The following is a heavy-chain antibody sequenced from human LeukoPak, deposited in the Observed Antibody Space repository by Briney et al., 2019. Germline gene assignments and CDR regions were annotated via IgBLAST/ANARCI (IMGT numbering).Heavy chain of an antibody. V-gene: IGHV3-74*03. CDR2: ITNDGSST. D-gene: IGHD3-16*01. CDR1: GFTFSTYW. Sequence: QPGGSLRLSCAASGFTFSTYWMQWVRQAPGKGLVWVSHITNDGSSTTYADSVRGRFTTSRDNAKNTLYLQMNSLRVEDTAMYYCVRDNYGVDYWGQGTLVTVSS. J-gene: IGHJ4*02. CDR3: VRDNYGVDY.